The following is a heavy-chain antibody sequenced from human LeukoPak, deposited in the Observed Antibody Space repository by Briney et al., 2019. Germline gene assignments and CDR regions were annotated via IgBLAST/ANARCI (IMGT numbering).Heavy chain of an antibody. CDR3: ARDYYDSSGYYHGGY. J-gene: IGHJ4*02. CDR2: ISTSSSTI. D-gene: IGHD3-22*01. CDR1: GFTFSSSA. V-gene: IGHV3-48*01. Sequence: GGSLRLSCAASGFTFSSSAMNWVRQAPGKGLEWVSYISTSSSTIYYADSVKGRFTISRDNAKNSLYLQMNSLRAEDTAVYYCARDYYDSSGYYHGGYWGQGTLVTVSS.